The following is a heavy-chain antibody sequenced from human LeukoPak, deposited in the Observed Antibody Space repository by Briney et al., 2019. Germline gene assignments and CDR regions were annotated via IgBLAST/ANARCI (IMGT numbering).Heavy chain of an antibody. CDR3: AREKWLPNAFDI. CDR2: IYSGGST. D-gene: IGHD3-22*01. V-gene: IGHV3-53*01. J-gene: IGHJ3*02. Sequence: GGSLRLSCAASGFTFSDYYMSWIRQAPGKGLEWVSVIYSGGSTYYADSVKGRFTISRDNSKNTLYLQMNSLRAEDTAVYYCAREKWLPNAFDIWGQGTMVTVSS. CDR1: GFTFSDYY.